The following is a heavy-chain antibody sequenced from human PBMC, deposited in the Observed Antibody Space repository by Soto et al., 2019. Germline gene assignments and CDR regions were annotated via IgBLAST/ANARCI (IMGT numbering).Heavy chain of an antibody. CDR1: GGSFSGYY. D-gene: IGHD2-15*01. CDR3: ARGYCSGGSCTDYYYYYMDV. CDR2: INHSGST. V-gene: IGHV4-34*01. Sequence: QVQLQQWGAGLLKPSETLSLTCAVYGGSFSGYYWSWIRQPPGKGLEWIGEINHSGSTNYNPSLKSRVTISVDTSKNQFSLKLSSVTAADTAVYYCARGYCSGGSCTDYYYYYMDVWGKGTTVTVSS. J-gene: IGHJ6*03.